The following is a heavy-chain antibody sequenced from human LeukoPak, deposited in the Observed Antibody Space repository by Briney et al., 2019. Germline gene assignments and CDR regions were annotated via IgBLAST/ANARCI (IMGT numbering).Heavy chain of an antibody. CDR1: GYTFNNFA. CDR2: INTNTGNP. Sequence: ASVKVSCKASGYTFNNFAMNWVRQAPGQGLEWMGWINTNTGNPTYAQGFTGRFVFSLDTSVSTAYLQISSLKAEDTALYYCARARITMVRGFEVNSYYYYMDVWGKGTTVTVSS. CDR3: ARARITMVRGFEVNSYYYYMDV. J-gene: IGHJ6*03. V-gene: IGHV7-4-1*02. D-gene: IGHD3-10*01.